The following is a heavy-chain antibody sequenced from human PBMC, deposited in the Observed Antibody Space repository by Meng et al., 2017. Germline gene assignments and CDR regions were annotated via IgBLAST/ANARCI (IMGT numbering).Heavy chain of an antibody. V-gene: IGHV3-7*01. CDR3: ARCSSGWYADAFDI. CDR2: IKQDGSEK. J-gene: IGHJ3*02. CDR1: GFTFSSFW. Sequence: GESLKTPCAASGFTFSSFWMSRVRQAPGKGLGWVANIKQDGSEKYYVDSVKGRFTISRDNAKNSLYLQMNSLRTEDTAVYYCARCSSGWYADAFDIWGQGTMVTVSS. D-gene: IGHD6-19*01.